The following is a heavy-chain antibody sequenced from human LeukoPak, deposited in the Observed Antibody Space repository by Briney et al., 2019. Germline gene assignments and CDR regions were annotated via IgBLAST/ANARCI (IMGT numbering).Heavy chain of an antibody. CDR2: ISGNGNSP. V-gene: IGHV3-23*01. Sequence: GGSLRLSCEGYGFTFSSYAMSWVRRAPGKGLEWVSGISGNGNSPYYADSVKGRFTISRDNSKNTLYLQMNSLRVEDTAVYYCVSAILDYWGQGTLVTVSS. CDR1: GFTFSSYA. J-gene: IGHJ4*02. D-gene: IGHD5/OR15-5a*01. CDR3: VSAILDY.